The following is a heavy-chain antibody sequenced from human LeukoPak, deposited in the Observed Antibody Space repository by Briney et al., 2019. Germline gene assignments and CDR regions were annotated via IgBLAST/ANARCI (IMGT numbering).Heavy chain of an antibody. V-gene: IGHV3-53*01. J-gene: IGHJ3*02. CDR1: GFTFDDYA. Sequence: GGSLRLSCAASGFTFDDYAMHWVRQAPGKGLEWVSVIYSVGTTYYADSVKGRFTISRDNSKNTLYLQMNSLRAEDTAVYYCARPPGRTGAFDIWGQGTMVTVSS. D-gene: IGHD3-10*01. CDR3: ARPPGRTGAFDI. CDR2: IYSVGTT.